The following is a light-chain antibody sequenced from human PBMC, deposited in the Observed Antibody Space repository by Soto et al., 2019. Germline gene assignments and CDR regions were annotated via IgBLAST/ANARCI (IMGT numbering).Light chain of an antibody. CDR1: NIGSKS. CDR2: YDS. Sequence: SYELTQSPSVSVAPGQTATITCGGNNIGSKSVNWYQHKAGQAPVLVMSYDSDRPSGIPERFSGSNSGNTATLTLSRVESGDEADYYCQVWDTSRDHHVFGSGTKLTVL. J-gene: IGLJ1*01. CDR3: QVWDTSRDHHV. V-gene: IGLV3-21*01.